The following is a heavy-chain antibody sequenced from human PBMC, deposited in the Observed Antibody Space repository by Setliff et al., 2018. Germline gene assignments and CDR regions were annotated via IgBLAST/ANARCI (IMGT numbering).Heavy chain of an antibody. Sequence: ASVKVSCKASGYTFTSYDINWVRQATGQGLEWMGWMNPNSGHTGYAQKFQGRVTITRNTSKSTTYMELSSLRSEDTAVYYCARGSRSGGKGGYNWFDPWVQGTLVTVSS. CDR3: ARGSRSGGKGGYNWFDP. D-gene: IGHD2-15*01. J-gene: IGHJ5*02. V-gene: IGHV1-8*03. CDR2: MNPNSGHT. CDR1: GYTFTSYD.